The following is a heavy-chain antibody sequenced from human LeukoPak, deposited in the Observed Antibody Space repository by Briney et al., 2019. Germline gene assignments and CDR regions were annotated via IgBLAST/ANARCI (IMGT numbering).Heavy chain of an antibody. V-gene: IGHV3-73*01. CDR3: ARLTNRCHDY. J-gene: IGHJ4*02. Sequence: GGSLRLSCAASGFTLSGSHMHWVRQAPGKGLEWVGHVRRNYETAYGASVKGRFTISRDDSENTAYLHMNNLKTEDTAIYFCARLTNRCHDYWGQGTLVTVSS. CDR2: VRRNYET. D-gene: IGHD1-14*01. CDR1: GFTLSGSH.